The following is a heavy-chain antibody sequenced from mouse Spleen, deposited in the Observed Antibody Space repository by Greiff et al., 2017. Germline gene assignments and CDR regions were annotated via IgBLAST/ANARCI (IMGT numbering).Heavy chain of an antibody. CDR1: GFTFSDYY. CDR2: INYDGSST. J-gene: IGHJ4*01. Sequence: EVKLMESEGGLVQPGSSMKLSCTASGFTFSDYYMAWVRQVPEKGLEWVANINYDGSSTYYLDSLKSRFIISRDNAKNILYLQMSSLKSEDTATYYCARDLLKGAMDYWGQGTSVTVSS. CDR3: ARDLLKGAMDY. V-gene: IGHV5-16*01. D-gene: IGHD2-1*01.